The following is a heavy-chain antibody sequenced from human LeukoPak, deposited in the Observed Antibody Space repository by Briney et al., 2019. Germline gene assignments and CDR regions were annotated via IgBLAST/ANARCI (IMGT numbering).Heavy chain of an antibody. J-gene: IGHJ5*02. Sequence: PSETLSLTCAVYGGSFSGYYWSWIRQPPGKGLEWIGEINHSGSTNYNPSLKSRVTISVDTSKNQFSLKRSCVTAADTAMYYGTAVGGPGSSTRCYARMVWFDPWGQGTLVTVSS. D-gene: IGHD2-2*01. CDR3: TAVGGPGSSTRCYARMVWFDP. V-gene: IGHV4-34*01. CDR2: INHSGST. CDR1: GGSFSGYY.